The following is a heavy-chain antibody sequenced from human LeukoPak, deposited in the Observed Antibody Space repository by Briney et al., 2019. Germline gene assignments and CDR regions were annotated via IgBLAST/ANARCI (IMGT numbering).Heavy chain of an antibody. V-gene: IGHV3-7*01. CDR1: GFTFSSYW. J-gene: IGHJ4*02. CDR3: ARFVDQSTYYFDS. CDR2: IKQDGSEK. D-gene: IGHD3-10*01. Sequence: QSGGSLRLSCAASGFTFSSYWMTWVRQAPGKGLEWVANIKQDGSEKYYVDSVKGRFTISRDNAKSSLYLQMNSLRVEDTAVYFCARFVDQSTYYFDSWGQGTLVIVSS.